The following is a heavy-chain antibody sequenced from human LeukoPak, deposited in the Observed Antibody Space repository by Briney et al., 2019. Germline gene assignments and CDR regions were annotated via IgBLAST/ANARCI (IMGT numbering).Heavy chain of an antibody. CDR1: GYTFTGYY. D-gene: IGHD6-13*01. V-gene: IGHV1-2*02. CDR3: ARSVSSSWYPFDY. J-gene: IGHJ4*02. Sequence: ASVKVSCKASGYTFTGYYMHWVRQAPGQGLEWMGWIHPNSGGTNYAQKFQGRVTMTRDTSISTAYMELSRLRSDDTAVYYCARSVSSSWYPFDYWGQGTLVTVSS. CDR2: IHPNSGGT.